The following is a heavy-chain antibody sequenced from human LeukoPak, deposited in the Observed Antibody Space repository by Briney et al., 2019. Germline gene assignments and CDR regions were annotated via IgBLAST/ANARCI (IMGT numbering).Heavy chain of an antibody. CDR3: ARGPPTDYYDSSGSYYVFDY. CDR2: INHSGST. V-gene: IGHV4-34*01. D-gene: IGHD3-22*01. Sequence: SETLSLTCAVYGGSFSGYYWSWIRQPPGKGLEWIGEINHSGSTNYNPSLKSRVTISVDTSKNQFSLKLSSVTAADTAVYFCARGPPTDYYDSSGSYYVFDYWGQGTLVTVSS. CDR1: GGSFSGYY. J-gene: IGHJ4*02.